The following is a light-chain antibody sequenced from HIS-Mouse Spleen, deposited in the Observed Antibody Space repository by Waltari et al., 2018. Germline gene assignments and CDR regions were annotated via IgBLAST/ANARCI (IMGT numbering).Light chain of an antibody. CDR2: RDS. V-gene: IGLV3-9*01. J-gene: IGLJ2*01. CDR1: NIVSTT. CDR3: QVWDSSTEV. Sequence: SYELTQPLSVSVALGQTARITCGGNNIVSTTVPWYQQKPGQAPVLVIYRDSNRPSGIPERFSGSNSGNTATLTISRAQAGDEADYYCQVWDSSTEVFGGGTKLTVL.